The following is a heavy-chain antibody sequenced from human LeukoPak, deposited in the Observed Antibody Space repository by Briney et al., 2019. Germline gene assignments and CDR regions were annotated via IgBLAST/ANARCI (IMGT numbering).Heavy chain of an antibody. D-gene: IGHD6-19*01. CDR1: GYTFANFW. Sequence: GESLKISCKASGYTFANFWIGWVRQMPGKGLEWMGIIYPGDSDTRYSPSFQGQVTISADKSISTAYLQWSSLKASDTAMYYCARRGSSGWYWWGQGTLVTVSS. V-gene: IGHV5-51*01. J-gene: IGHJ4*02. CDR2: IYPGDSDT. CDR3: ARRGSSGWYW.